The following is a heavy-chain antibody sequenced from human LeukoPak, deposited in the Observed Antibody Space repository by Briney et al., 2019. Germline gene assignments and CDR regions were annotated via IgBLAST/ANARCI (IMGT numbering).Heavy chain of an antibody. CDR1: GGSINSGAYS. Sequence: PSETLSLTCAVSGGSINSGAYSWSWIRQPPGKGLEWIGYIYHSGSTYYNPSLKSRVTISVDRSKNQFSLKLSSVTAADTAVYYCARAVDTAVVNWGQGTLVTVSS. D-gene: IGHD5-18*01. CDR3: ARAVDTAVVN. V-gene: IGHV4-30-2*01. CDR2: IYHSGST. J-gene: IGHJ4*02.